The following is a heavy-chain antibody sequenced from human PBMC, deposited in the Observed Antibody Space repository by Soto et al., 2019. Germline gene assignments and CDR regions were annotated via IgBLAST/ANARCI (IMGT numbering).Heavy chain of an antibody. CDR1: SYSISSGSY. V-gene: IGHV4-38-2*02. J-gene: IGHJ4*01. Sequence: SETLSLTCTVSSYSISSGSYWAWIRQPPGKGPEWIASIYHGGTTFYNPSLKSRITISVDTSNNQFSLKLTSVTAADTAVYYCARVHVMVVAGSTFDYWGHGTLVTVSS. CDR3: ARVHVMVVAGSTFDY. CDR2: IYHGGTT. D-gene: IGHD6-19*01.